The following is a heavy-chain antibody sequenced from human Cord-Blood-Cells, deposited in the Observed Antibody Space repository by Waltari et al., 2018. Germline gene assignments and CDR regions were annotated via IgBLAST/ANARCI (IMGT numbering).Heavy chain of an antibody. V-gene: IGHV4-34*01. J-gene: IGHJ4*02. CDR1: GGSFSGYY. CDR3: ARRPHHGDYFDY. CDR2: INHSGST. Sequence: QVQLQQWGAGLLKPSETLSLTCAVYGGSFSGYYWSWIRQPPGTGREWIGEINHSGSTNYNPSLKSRVTISVDTSKNQFSLKLSSVTAADTAVYYCARRPHHGDYFDYWGQGTLVTVSS. D-gene: IGHD4-17*01.